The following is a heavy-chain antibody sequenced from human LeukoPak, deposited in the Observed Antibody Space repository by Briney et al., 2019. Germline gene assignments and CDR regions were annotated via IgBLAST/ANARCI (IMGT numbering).Heavy chain of an antibody. CDR1: GFTFSSYA. V-gene: IGHV3-30*04. CDR3: AKDFGYCSSTSCYYFDY. J-gene: IGHJ4*02. Sequence: PGGSLRLSCAASGFTFSSYAMHWVRQAPGKGLEWVAVISYDGSNKYYADSVKGRFTTSRDNSKNTLYLQMNSLRAEDTAVYYCAKDFGYCSSTSCYYFDYWGQGTLVTVSS. D-gene: IGHD2-2*01. CDR2: ISYDGSNK.